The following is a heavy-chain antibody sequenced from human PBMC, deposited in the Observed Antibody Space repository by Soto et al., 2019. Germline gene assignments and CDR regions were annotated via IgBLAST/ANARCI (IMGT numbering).Heavy chain of an antibody. Sequence: QVQLVQSGAEVKKPGSSVKVSCKASGGTFSSYAISWVRQAPGQGLEWMGGIIPIFGTANYAQKFQGRVTITADKSTSTAYMELSRLRSEDTAVYYCARELRRYSYVKNWFDPWGQGTLVTVSS. V-gene: IGHV1-69*06. CDR2: IIPIFGTA. CDR1: GGTFSSYA. D-gene: IGHD5-18*01. CDR3: ARELRRYSYVKNWFDP. J-gene: IGHJ5*02.